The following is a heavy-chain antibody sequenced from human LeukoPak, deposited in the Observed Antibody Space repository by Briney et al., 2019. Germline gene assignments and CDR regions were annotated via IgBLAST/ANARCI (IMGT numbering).Heavy chain of an antibody. CDR1: GFTFDDYA. J-gene: IGHJ4*02. V-gene: IGHV3-9*01. CDR3: ARDHYDSSGKYVGGY. CDR2: ISWTSGSM. D-gene: IGHD3-22*01. Sequence: GGSLRLSCAASGFTFDDYAMDWARQARGKGLEWVSGISWTSGSMGYADSVKGRFTISRDNSKNTLYLQMNSLRAEDTAVYFCARDHYDSSGKYVGGYWGQGTLVTVSS.